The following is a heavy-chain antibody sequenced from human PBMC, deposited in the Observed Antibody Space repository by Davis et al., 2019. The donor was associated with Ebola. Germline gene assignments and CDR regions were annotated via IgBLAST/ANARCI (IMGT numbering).Heavy chain of an antibody. J-gene: IGHJ4*02. Sequence: GESLKISCAASGFTFSSYSMNWVRQAPGKGLEWVSSISSSSSYIYYADSVKGRFTISRDNAKNSLYLQMNSLRDEDTAVYYCSGGILGATNPGPDYWGQGTLVTVSS. CDR1: GFTFSSYS. CDR2: ISSSSSYI. CDR3: SGGILGATNPGPDY. D-gene: IGHD1-26*01. V-gene: IGHV3-21*01.